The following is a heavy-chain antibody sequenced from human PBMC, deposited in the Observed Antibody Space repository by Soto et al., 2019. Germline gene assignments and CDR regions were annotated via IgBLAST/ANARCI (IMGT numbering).Heavy chain of an antibody. CDR3: ARHDHRVYYDNSDYYYYGMDV. J-gene: IGHJ6*02. D-gene: IGHD3-22*01. CDR2: IYPGDSDT. CDR1: GYSFTIYW. V-gene: IGHV5-51*01. Sequence: PGESLKISCKGSGYSFTIYWIGWVRQMPGKGLEWMGIIYPGDSDTRYSPSFQGQVTISADKSISTAYLQWSSLKASDTAMYYCARHDHRVYYDNSDYYYYGMDVWGQGTTVTVSS.